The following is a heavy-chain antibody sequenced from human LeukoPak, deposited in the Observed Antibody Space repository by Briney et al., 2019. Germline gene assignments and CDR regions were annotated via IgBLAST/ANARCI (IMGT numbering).Heavy chain of an antibody. D-gene: IGHD5-24*01. V-gene: IGHV3-49*04. Sequence: GSLRLSCTASGFTFGDYAMSWVRQAPGKGLEWVGFIRSKTCDGTTEYAASVKGRFTISRDDSKRIAYLQMNSLKTDDTAVYYCTRVWLQYFDYWGQGTLITVSS. CDR1: GFTFGDYA. J-gene: IGHJ4*02. CDR2: IRSKTCDGTT. CDR3: TRVWLQYFDY.